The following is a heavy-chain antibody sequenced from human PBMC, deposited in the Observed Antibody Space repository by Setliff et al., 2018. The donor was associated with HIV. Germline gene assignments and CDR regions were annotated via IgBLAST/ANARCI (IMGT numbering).Heavy chain of an antibody. V-gene: IGHV3-21*01. J-gene: IGHJ3*02. D-gene: IGHD3-22*01. CDR2: ISGSGSDI. CDR1: GFTFSRYT. CDR3: ARDHKYYDSSDWVVGFDI. Sequence: GESLKISCAASGFTFSRYTMNWVRQSLGKGLEWVSSISGSGSDIYYADSVKGRFTISRDNAKNMLYLQMNSLRAEDTALYYCARDHKYYDSSDWVVGFDIWGQGTMVT.